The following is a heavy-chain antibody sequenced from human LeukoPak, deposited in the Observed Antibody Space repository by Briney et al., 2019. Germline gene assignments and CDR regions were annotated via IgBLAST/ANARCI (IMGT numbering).Heavy chain of an antibody. D-gene: IGHD7-27*01. V-gene: IGHV4-4*07. CDR3: ARLGPWGTPDDAFDI. Sequence: PSETLSLTCTVSGGSTSSHYWSWIRQPAGKGLEWIGRIYTSGSTDYNPSLNSRVTMSVDTSKNQFSLKLTSVTAADTAVYYCARLGPWGTPDDAFDIWGQGTMVTVSS. CDR2: IYTSGST. CDR1: GGSTSSHY. J-gene: IGHJ3*02.